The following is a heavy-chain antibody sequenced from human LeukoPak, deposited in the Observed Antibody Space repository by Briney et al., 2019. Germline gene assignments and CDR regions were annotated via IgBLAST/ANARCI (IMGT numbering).Heavy chain of an antibody. CDR1: GFTFSNAW. D-gene: IGHD6-13*01. J-gene: IGHJ4*02. CDR2: IKSKTDGGTT. CDR3: ITGTFRPSKQQPVY. Sequence: GGSLRLSRGASGFTFSNAWMNWVRQAPGKGLEWVGRIKSKTDGGTTDYAAPVKGRFTISRVDSENTLYLEMNSLQTEDTAVYFCITGTFRPSKQQPVYWGQGTLVTVSS. V-gene: IGHV3-15*01.